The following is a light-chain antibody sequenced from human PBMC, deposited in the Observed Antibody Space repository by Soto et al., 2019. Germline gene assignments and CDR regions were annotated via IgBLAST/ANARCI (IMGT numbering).Light chain of an antibody. CDR2: AAS. CDR1: QSITIS. Sequence: DTQMTQSPSSLSASVGDRVTITCRASQSITISLNWYQQKPGKAPKLLIYAASNLHSGVPSRFSGSGSGTDFTLTISSLQPDDFETYYCQQTYSTPRTFGPGTKVDIK. CDR3: QQTYSTPRT. J-gene: IGKJ3*01. V-gene: IGKV1-39*01.